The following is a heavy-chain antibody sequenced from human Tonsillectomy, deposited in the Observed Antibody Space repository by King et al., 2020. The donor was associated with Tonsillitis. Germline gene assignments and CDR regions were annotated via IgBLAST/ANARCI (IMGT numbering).Heavy chain of an antibody. V-gene: IGHV1-18*04. D-gene: IGHD3-22*01. J-gene: IGHJ4*02. CDR1: GYTFTNYG. CDR3: ARDFSYYDSSNYYYKVSDY. Sequence: QLVQSGAEVKKPGASVKVSCKASGYTFTNYGISWVRQAPGQGLEWMGWISAYNGNTNYAKKLQGRVTMTTDISTSTAYMELRSLRSDDTAVYYCARDFSYYDSSNYYYKVSDYWGQGTLVTVSS. CDR2: ISAYNGNT.